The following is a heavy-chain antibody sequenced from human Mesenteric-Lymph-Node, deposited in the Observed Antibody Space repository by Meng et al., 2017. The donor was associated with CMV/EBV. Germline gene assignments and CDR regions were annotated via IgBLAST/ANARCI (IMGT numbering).Heavy chain of an antibody. J-gene: IGHJ4*02. CDR3: AKEAGDWDPDY. D-gene: IGHD3/OR15-3a*01. CDR2: IRYDGSNK. V-gene: IGHV3-30*02. Sequence: GESLKISCAASGFTFSNFGIHWVRQAPGKGLEWVTFIRYDGSNKYYADSVKGRFTISRDNFRNTVDLQMNSLRPEDTGVYYCAKEAGDWDPDYWGQGMVVTVSS. CDR1: GFTFSNFG.